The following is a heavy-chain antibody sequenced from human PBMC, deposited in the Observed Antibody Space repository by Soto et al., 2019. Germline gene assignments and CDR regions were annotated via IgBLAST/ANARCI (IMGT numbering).Heavy chain of an antibody. V-gene: IGHV3-7*01. CDR2: IKLDASEK. J-gene: IGHJ4*02. CDR1: VFTFSFYW. Sequence: GGSLRLSCASSVFTFSFYWMSCVRQAPGKGLEWLGTIKLDASEKKYVDSVKGRFTMSRDNAKNSLYLQMDSLRAEDTAVYYCASGSRSSLEYLGQGTLVIVSS. CDR3: ASGSRSSLEY. D-gene: IGHD6-6*01.